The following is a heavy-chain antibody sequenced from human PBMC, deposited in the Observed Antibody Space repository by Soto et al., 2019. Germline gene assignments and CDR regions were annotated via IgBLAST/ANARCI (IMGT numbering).Heavy chain of an antibody. J-gene: IGHJ5*02. CDR2: IDPRDSYT. CDR1: RYTFNIFW. V-gene: IGHV5-10-1*01. Sequence: PGESLKISCTGFRYTFNIFWISWVRQMPGRGLEWVGRIDPRDSYTSYSPSFQGHVTISADKSISAVYLQWGSLKASDTAMYYCARLYCSSSTCDSWFDPWGQGTLVTISS. CDR3: ARLYCSSSTCDSWFDP. D-gene: IGHD2-2*01.